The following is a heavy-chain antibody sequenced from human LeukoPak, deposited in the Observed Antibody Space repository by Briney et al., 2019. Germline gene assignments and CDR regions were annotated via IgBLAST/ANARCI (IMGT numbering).Heavy chain of an antibody. CDR2: ISSSSSYI. CDR1: GFTFSSYS. D-gene: IGHD1-26*01. V-gene: IGHV3-21*01. Sequence: GGSLRLSCAASGFTFSSYSMNWVRQAPGKGLEWVSSISSSSSYIYYADSVKGRFTISRDNSKLYLQMSSLRPEDTAVYYCARENSGSYYQFDCWGQGTLVTVSS. CDR3: ARENSGSYYQFDC. J-gene: IGHJ4*02.